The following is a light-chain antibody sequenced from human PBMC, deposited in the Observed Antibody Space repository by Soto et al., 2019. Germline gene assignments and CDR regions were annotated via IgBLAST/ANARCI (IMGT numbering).Light chain of an antibody. CDR1: QGISNW. CDR3: QQTNSFPWT. J-gene: IGKJ1*01. Sequence: DIQMTQSPSFVSGSVGDRVTITCRASQGISNWLAWYQQKPEKAPKLLIYAASNLQSGVPSRFSGSGSETDFTLTISSLQPEDFATYYCQQTNSFPWTFGQGTKVEIK. CDR2: AAS. V-gene: IGKV1-12*01.